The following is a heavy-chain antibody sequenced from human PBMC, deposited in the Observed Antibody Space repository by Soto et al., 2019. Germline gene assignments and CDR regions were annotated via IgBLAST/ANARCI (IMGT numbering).Heavy chain of an antibody. CDR2: INPNSGGT. CDR3: ARDRRFYDSGTYDIANDAFDV. Sequence: ASVNVSCNASGYTFTGYHMHWVRQAPGQGLEWLGWINPNSGGTNYAQKFQGRVTMTRDTSITTAYIEVSRLRSDDTAVYYCARDRRFYDSGTYDIANDAFDVGGQGTMVTVSS. J-gene: IGHJ3*01. CDR1: GYTFTGYH. D-gene: IGHD3-22*01. V-gene: IGHV1-2*02.